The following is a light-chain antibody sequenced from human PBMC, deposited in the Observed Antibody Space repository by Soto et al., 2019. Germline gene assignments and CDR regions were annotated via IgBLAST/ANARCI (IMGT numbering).Light chain of an antibody. CDR3: SSFTSTSTLVV. CDR1: SSDVGDYDF. V-gene: IGLV2-14*01. J-gene: IGLJ2*01. CDR2: EVS. Sequence: QSALTQPASVSGSPGQSITISCTGSSSDVGDYDFVSWYQQHTGQAPKLIIYEVSDRPSGVSNRFSGSKSGNTASLTISGLQAEDDAHYYCSSFTSTSTLVVFGGGTTLTVL.